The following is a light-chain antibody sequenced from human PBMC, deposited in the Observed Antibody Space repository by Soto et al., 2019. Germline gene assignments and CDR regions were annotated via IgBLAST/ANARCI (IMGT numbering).Light chain of an antibody. CDR2: EVS. J-gene: IGLJ1*01. Sequence: QSALTQPASVSGSPGQSITISCTGTSSDVGGYNYVSWYQQHPGKAPKLMIYEVSNRPSGVSNRFSGSKSGNTASLTISGLQAEDVADYYCSSYTSSSTLGVFGTGTKVTVL. CDR3: SSYTSSSTLGV. V-gene: IGLV2-14*01. CDR1: SSDVGGYNY.